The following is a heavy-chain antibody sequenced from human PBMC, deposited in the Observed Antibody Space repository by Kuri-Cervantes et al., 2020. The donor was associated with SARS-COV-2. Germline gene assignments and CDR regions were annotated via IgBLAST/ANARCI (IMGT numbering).Heavy chain of an antibody. D-gene: IGHD3-10*01. J-gene: IGHJ4*02. Sequence: ASVKVSCKASGYTFTDYYMHWVRQAPGQGLEWMGWINPNSGGTNYAQKFQGWVAMTRDTSLSTAYMELSRLRSDDTAVCYCAGGEGVRGLRVLFQGRGAGPLDFWGQGTLVTVSS. V-gene: IGHV1-2*04. CDR2: INPNSGGT. CDR1: GYTFTDYY. CDR3: AGGEGVRGLRVLFQGRGAGPLDF.